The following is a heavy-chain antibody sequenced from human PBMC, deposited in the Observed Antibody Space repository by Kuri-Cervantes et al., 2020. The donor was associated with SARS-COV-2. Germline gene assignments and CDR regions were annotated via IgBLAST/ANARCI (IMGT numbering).Heavy chain of an antibody. CDR3: ASESSVQRLFDY. Sequence: GSLRLSCAVYGGSFSDYYWSWIRQPPGKGLEWIGEISHSGSTKYNPSLKSRVTISVDTSKNQFSLKLSSVTAADTAVYYCASESSVQRLFDYWGQGTPVTVSS. J-gene: IGHJ4*02. CDR1: GGSFSDYY. D-gene: IGHD6-25*01. CDR2: ISHSGST. V-gene: IGHV4-34*01.